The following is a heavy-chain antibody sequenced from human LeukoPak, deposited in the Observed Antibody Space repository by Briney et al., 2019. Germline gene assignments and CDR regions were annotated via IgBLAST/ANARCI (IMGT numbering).Heavy chain of an antibody. V-gene: IGHV4-59*01. CDR2: ISYSGST. CDR3: ARAPPYSSSSYFDY. J-gene: IGHJ4*02. CDR1: GGSITNYY. Sequence: SETLSLTCTVSGGSITNYYWSWIRQPPGKGLEWVGFISYSGSTNYNPSLQSRVTISVDTSKNQFSLKLSSVTAADTAVYYCARAPPYSSSSYFDYWGQGTLVTVSS. D-gene: IGHD6-6*01.